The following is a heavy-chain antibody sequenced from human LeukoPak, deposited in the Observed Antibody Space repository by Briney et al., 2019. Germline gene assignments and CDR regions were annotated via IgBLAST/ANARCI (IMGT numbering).Heavy chain of an antibody. D-gene: IGHD5-18*01. CDR3: GIQLWLRGFNY. CDR1: GYTFTGYY. CDR2: INPNSGGT. Sequence: ASVKVSCKASGYTFTGYYMHWVRQAPGQGLEWMGRINPNSGGTNYAQKFQGRVTMTRDTSISTAYMELSRLRSDDTAVYYCGIQLWLRGFNYWGQGTLVTVSS. V-gene: IGHV1-2*06. J-gene: IGHJ4*02.